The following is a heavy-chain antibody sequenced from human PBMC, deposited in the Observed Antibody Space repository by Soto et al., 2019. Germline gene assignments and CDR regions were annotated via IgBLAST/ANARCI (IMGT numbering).Heavy chain of an antibody. Sequence: ASVKVSCKASGYTFTSYYSHWVRQAPGQGLEWMGIINPSGGSTSYAQKFQGRVTMTRDTSTSTVYMELSSLRSEDTAVYYCARDIPDTAMVNNYYYGMDVWGQGTTVTVSS. D-gene: IGHD5-18*01. J-gene: IGHJ6*02. V-gene: IGHV1-46*03. CDR3: ARDIPDTAMVNNYYYGMDV. CDR2: INPSGGST. CDR1: GYTFTSYY.